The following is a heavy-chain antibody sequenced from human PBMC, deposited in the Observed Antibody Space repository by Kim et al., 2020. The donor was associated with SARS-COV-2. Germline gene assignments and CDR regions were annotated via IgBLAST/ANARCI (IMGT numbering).Heavy chain of an antibody. CDR2: ITQDGSEK. CDR3: ARDWGSSPRAEYFQH. V-gene: IGHV3-7*01. J-gene: IGHJ1*01. D-gene: IGHD6-6*01. Sequence: GGSLRLSCAASGFTFSSYWMSWVRQAPGKGLEWVANITQDGSEKYYVDSVKGRFTISRDNAKNSLYLQMNSLRAEDTAVYYCARDWGSSPRAEYFQHWGQGTLVTVSS. CDR1: GFTFSSYW.